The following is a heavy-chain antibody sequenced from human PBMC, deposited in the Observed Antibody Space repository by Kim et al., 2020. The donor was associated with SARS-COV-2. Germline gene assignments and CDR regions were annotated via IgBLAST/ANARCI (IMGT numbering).Heavy chain of an antibody. CDR2: IRNKANNYYS. D-gene: IGHD2-2*01. V-gene: IGHV3-72*01. CDR3: TRVLWPRLIDY. J-gene: IGHJ4*02. CDR1: GFTFNDYY. Sequence: GGSLRLSCAASGFTFNDYYMAWVRQAPGKGLEWVGLIRNKANNYYSEYDASVIGRFTVSRDESSNSLYLQMNSLTTEDTAVYYCTRVLWPRLIDYWGQGTLVTVSS.